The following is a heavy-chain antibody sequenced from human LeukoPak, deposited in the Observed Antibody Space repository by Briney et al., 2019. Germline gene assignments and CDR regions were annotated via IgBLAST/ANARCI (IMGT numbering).Heavy chain of an antibody. V-gene: IGHV4-4*07. CDR1: GGSISSYY. J-gene: IGHJ4*02. CDR2: IYTSGST. Sequence: SETLSLTCTVAGGSISSYYWSWVRQPAGKGLEWIGRIYTSGSTNYNPSLKSRVTMSVDTSKNQFSLKLSSVSAADTAVYYCARTSPEYYFDYWGQGTLVTVSS. CDR3: ARTSPEYYFDY.